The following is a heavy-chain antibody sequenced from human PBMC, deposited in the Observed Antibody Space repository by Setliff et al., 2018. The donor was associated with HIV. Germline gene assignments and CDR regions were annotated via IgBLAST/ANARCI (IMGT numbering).Heavy chain of an antibody. J-gene: IGHJ4*02. CDR2: IIPIFGSA. CDR3: ARDLGSGSYIDF. CDR1: GYTFTAYY. V-gene: IGHV1-69*13. D-gene: IGHD1-26*01. Sequence: SVKVSCKASGYTFTAYYMHWVRQAPGQGLEWMGGIIPIFGSANYAPNFQGRVTFTADESTRITYMELSSLRSEDTAVYYCARDLGSGSYIDFWGQGTLVTVSS.